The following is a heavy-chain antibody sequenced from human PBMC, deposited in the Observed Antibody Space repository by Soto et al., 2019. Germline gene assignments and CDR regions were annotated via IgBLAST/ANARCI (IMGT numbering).Heavy chain of an antibody. CDR3: ARLGAYYQSLDP. CDR1: GGSISSSRYY. Sequence: SETLSLTCTISGGSISSSRYYWGWIRQPPGKGLEWIGRIYYSGSTYYDPSLKRRVTISVDTSKNQFSLKLSSVTAADTAVYYCARLGAYYQSLDPWGPGTLVTVSS. V-gene: IGHV4-39*01. D-gene: IGHD3-22*01. CDR2: IYYSGST. J-gene: IGHJ5*02.